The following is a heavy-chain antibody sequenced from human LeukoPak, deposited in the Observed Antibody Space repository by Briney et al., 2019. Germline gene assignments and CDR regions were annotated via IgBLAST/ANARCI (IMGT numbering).Heavy chain of an antibody. Sequence: GGSLRLSCAASGFTFSSYGMHWVRQAPGKGLEWVAFIRYDGSNKYYADSVKGRFTISRDNSKNTLYLQMNSLRAEDTAVCYCAKDRASSSWYYFDYWGQGTLVTVSS. CDR1: GFTFSSYG. J-gene: IGHJ4*02. CDR2: IRYDGSNK. D-gene: IGHD6-13*01. V-gene: IGHV3-30*02. CDR3: AKDRASSSWYYFDY.